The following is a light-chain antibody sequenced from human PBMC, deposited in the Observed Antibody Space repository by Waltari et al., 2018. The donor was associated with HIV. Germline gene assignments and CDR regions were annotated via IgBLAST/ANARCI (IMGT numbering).Light chain of an antibody. V-gene: IGLV2-14*01. CDR2: RVT. CDR3: SSYTITNTWV. CDR1: HRDLGTFDF. Sequence: QSALAQPASVSGSPGQSVTISCAGSHRDLGTFDFVSWYQQLPGTAPKLIIYRVTFRPSGVPTRFSASKSANTASLTISDLQTEDEAHYYCSSYTITNTWVFGGGTMLTVL. J-gene: IGLJ3*02.